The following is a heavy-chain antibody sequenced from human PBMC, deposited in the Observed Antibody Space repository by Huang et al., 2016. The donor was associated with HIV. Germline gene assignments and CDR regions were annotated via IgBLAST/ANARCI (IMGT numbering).Heavy chain of an antibody. CDR2: ISYDGSNK. CDR1: GFSFSTYG. D-gene: IGHD1-26*01. Sequence: VQLVESGGGVVQPGRSLRLACAASGFSFSTYGLHWVRQAPGKGLGWVEVISYDGSNKYYAHSVKGRFTISRDTSENKVYLQMNSLRHEDTAVYYCAKDGADEEWDIDYWGQGTLVTVSS. V-gene: IGHV3-30*18. J-gene: IGHJ4*02. CDR3: AKDGADEEWDIDY.